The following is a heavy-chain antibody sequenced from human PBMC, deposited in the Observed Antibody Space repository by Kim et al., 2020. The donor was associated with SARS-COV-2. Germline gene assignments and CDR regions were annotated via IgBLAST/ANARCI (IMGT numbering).Heavy chain of an antibody. D-gene: IGHD1-26*01. Sequence: ASVKVSCKASGYTFSDYYIHWVRQAPGQGLELMGWIHPNSGGTKSTQKFHGRVTMTRDTSISTAYMELSSLTSDDTAIYYCAKDCGLGGVRGVWGQGT. CDR2: IHPNSGGT. CDR1: GYTFSDYY. J-gene: IGHJ3*01. V-gene: IGHV1-2*02. CDR3: AKDCGLGGVRGV.